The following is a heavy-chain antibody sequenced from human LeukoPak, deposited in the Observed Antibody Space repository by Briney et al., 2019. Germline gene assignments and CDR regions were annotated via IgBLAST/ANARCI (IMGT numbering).Heavy chain of an antibody. V-gene: IGHV3-33*01. CDR1: GFTFSSYG. CDR2: IWYDGSNK. CDR3: ARDDRDYHDSSGYSDY. D-gene: IGHD3-22*01. Sequence: PGRSLRLSCAASGFTFSSYGMHWVRQAPGKGLEWVAVIWYDGSNKYYADSVKGRFTISRDNSKNTLYLQMNSLRAEDTAVYYCARDDRDYHDSSGYSDYWGQGTLVTVSS. J-gene: IGHJ4*02.